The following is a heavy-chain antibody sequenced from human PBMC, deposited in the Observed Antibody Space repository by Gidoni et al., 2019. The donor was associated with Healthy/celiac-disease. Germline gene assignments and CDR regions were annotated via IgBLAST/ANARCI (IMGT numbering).Heavy chain of an antibody. Sequence: EVQLVESGGGLVQPGRSLRLSCTASGFTFGAYAMIGVRQAPGKGLVWVGVIRSKAYGGTTEYAAAVKGRFTISRDDSKSIAYLQMNSLKTEDTAVYYCTRGLVGATRSDWFDPWGQGTLVTVSS. D-gene: IGHD1-26*01. CDR1: GFTFGAYA. CDR2: IRSKAYGGTT. CDR3: TRGLVGATRSDWFDP. V-gene: IGHV3-49*04. J-gene: IGHJ5*02.